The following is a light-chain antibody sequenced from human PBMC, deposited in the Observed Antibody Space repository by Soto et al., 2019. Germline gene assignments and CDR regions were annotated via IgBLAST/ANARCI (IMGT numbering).Light chain of an antibody. CDR2: GAS. Sequence: VVAQAPGALSGSPGERSTLSCRATLRLSSSYFAWYQQKAGQAPRLLIYGASSRAAGIPDRFTGSGSGTEFTLTISRLEPEDFAVYFCQQHRTFGQGTKVDIK. CDR3: QQHRT. J-gene: IGKJ1*01. V-gene: IGKV3-20*01. CDR1: LRLSSSY.